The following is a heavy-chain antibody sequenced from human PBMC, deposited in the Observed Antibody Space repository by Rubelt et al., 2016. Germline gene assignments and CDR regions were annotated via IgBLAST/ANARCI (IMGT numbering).Heavy chain of an antibody. J-gene: IGHJ4*02. CDR1: SNYA. V-gene: IGHV3-23*01. CDR2: ISGSGDST. CDR3: AKGMVRGVMDYFDY. Sequence: SNYALSWVRQAPGKGLEWVSVISGSGDSTYYADSVKGRFTISRDNSKNTLYIEMNSLRAEDTAVYYCAKGMVRGVMDYFDYWGQGTLVTVSS. D-gene: IGHD3-10*01.